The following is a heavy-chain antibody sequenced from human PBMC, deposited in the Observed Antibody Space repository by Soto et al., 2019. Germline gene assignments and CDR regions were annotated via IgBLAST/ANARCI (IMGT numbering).Heavy chain of an antibody. J-gene: IGHJ4*02. CDR2: IKFDGSEK. CDR1: GFIFSDYW. Sequence: PGGSLRLSXAASGFIFSDYWMSWVRQAPGKGPEWVANIKFDGSEKQYVDSVRGRFTISRDNSRNSLFLQMNSLRAGDTAVYYCVKDGGYCSSSTCYSPRNHYFDSWGQGTLVTVSS. CDR3: VKDGGYCSSSTCYSPRNHYFDS. D-gene: IGHD2-2*01. V-gene: IGHV3-7*03.